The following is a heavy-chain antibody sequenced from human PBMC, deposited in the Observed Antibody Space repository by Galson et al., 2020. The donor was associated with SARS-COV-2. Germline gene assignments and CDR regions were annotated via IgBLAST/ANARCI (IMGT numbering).Heavy chain of an antibody. Sequence: SETLSLTCTVSGGSVSSGSYYWSWIRQPPGKGLEWIGYIYYSGSTNYNPSLKSRVTISVDTSKNQFSLKLSCVTAADTAVYYCARGLYYYDSSGSARLDAFDIWGQGTMVTVSS. CDR2: IYYSGST. D-gene: IGHD3-22*01. CDR1: GGSVSSGSYY. J-gene: IGHJ3*02. CDR3: ARGLYYYDSSGSARLDAFDI. V-gene: IGHV4-61*01.